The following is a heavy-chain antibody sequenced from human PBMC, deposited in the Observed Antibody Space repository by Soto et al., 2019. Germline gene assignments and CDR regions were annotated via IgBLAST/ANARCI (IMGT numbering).Heavy chain of an antibody. CDR3: ATGYVLVSINSSSSDY. V-gene: IGHV1-8*01. Sequence: ASVKVSCKASGYTFTSYDINWVRQATGQGLEWMGWMNPNSGNAGYAQKFQGRVTVTKNTSTGAAYMELSSLRSEDTAVYYCATGYVLVSINSSSSDYWGQGTLVTVSS. CDR2: MNPNSGNA. J-gene: IGHJ4*02. D-gene: IGHD6-6*01. CDR1: GYTFTSYD.